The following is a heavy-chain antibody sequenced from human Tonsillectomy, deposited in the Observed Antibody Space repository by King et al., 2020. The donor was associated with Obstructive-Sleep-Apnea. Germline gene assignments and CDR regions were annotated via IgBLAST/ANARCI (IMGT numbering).Heavy chain of an antibody. Sequence: QLVQSGGGLVQPGRSLTLSCSSSGFTFGDYALSWFRQAPGKGLEWVGFIRSRAYGGTIQYAAFVKGRFIISRDDSKNNVHLQMNSLETDDTAVYYCSSSFLALKGDYYGVDVWGQGTTVTVSS. CDR1: GFTFGDYA. V-gene: IGHV3-49*03. J-gene: IGHJ6*02. D-gene: IGHD2/OR15-2a*01. CDR3: SSSFLALKGDYYGVDV. CDR2: IRSRAYGGTI.